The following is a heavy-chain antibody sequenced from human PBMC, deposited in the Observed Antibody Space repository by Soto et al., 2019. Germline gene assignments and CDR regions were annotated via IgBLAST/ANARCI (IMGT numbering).Heavy chain of an antibody. J-gene: IGHJ3*02. CDR1: GFTFSGYW. Sequence: EVQLVESGGGLVQPGGSLRLSCAASGFTFSGYWMTWVRQAPGKGLEWVANIKQDGSEKYYVDSVKGRFTISRDNAKNSLYLQMNSLRDDDTAVYYCARDADYSDSRIYYDAFDIWGQGTMVAVSS. CDR2: IKQDGSEK. V-gene: IGHV3-7*01. D-gene: IGHD3-22*01. CDR3: ARDADYSDSRIYYDAFDI.